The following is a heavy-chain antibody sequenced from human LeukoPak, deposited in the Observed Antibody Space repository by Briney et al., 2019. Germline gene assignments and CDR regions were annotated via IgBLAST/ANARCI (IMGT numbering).Heavy chain of an antibody. J-gene: IGHJ3*02. CDR1: GGSISTYY. CDR2: IYTSGST. D-gene: IGHD5-24*01. CDR3: ARERDGYNWRDGFDI. V-gene: IGHV4-59*01. Sequence: SETLSLTCTVSGGSISTYYWSWIRQPPGKGLEWIGYIYTSGSTNYNPSLKSRVTTSVATSKDQFSLRLSSVTAADTAVYYCARERDGYNWRDGFDIWGQGTMVTVSS.